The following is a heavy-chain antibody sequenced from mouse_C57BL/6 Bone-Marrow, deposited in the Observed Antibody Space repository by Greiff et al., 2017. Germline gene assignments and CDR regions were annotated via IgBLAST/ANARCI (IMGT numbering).Heavy chain of an antibody. J-gene: IGHJ4*01. D-gene: IGHD1-1*01. CDR1: GYTFTSYW. Sequence: QVQLQQPGAELVKPGASVKMSCKASGYTFTSYWITWVKQRPGQGLEWIGDIYPGSGSTNYNEKFKSKATLTVDTSSSTAYMQLSSLTSEDSAVYYCAREANYYGSSYHAMDYWGQGTSVTVSS. CDR2: IYPGSGST. CDR3: AREANYYGSSYHAMDY. V-gene: IGHV1-55*01.